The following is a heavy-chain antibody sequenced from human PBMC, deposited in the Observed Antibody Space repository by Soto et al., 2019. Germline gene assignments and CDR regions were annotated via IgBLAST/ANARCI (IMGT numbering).Heavy chain of an antibody. Sequence: QVTLRESGPVLLKPTETLTLTCNVSGFSLTTGRMGVSWIRQPPGKALEWLAHIFSDAERSYSTSLQGRLTISTDGSGSQVVLIMTNMGPVDTGTYFCVRRNADSYSYYYAMDVWGQGTTVTVSS. CDR3: VRRNADSYSYYYAMDV. CDR1: GFSLTTGRMG. J-gene: IGHJ6*02. CDR2: IFSDAER. D-gene: IGHD2-21*02. V-gene: IGHV2-26*01.